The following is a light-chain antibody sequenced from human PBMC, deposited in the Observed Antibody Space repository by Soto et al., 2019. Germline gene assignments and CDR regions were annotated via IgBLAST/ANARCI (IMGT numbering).Light chain of an antibody. CDR1: QSVLYTSNNKNY. CDR2: WAS. Sequence: DVEMTQSPDSLAVSLGEMATINCKCSQSVLYTSNNKNYLAWYQQKPRQSPKLLISWASTREYGVPDRFSGAGSGTDFTLTISSLQAEDVAVYYCQQYYTPPWTFGQGTKVEVK. CDR3: QQYYTPPWT. V-gene: IGKV4-1*01. J-gene: IGKJ1*01.